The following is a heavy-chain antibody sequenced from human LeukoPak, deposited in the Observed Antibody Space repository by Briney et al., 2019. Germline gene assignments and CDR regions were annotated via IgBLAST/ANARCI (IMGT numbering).Heavy chain of an antibody. J-gene: IGHJ4*02. D-gene: IGHD3-22*01. CDR1: GYSISSGYY. CDR2: IYHSGST. V-gene: IGHV4-38-2*01. CDR3: AGDSSGYVDY. Sequence: PSETLSLTCAVSGYSISSGYYWGWIRQPPGKGLEWIGSIYHSGSTYYNPSLKSRVTISVDTSKNQFSLKLSSVTAAVTAVYYCAGDSSGYVDYWGQGTLVTVSS.